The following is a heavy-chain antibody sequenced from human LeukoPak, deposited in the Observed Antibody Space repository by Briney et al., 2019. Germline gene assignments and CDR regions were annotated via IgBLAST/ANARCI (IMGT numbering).Heavy chain of an antibody. J-gene: IGHJ4*02. CDR2: IYYSGST. V-gene: IGHV4-59*01. CDR1: GGSISSYY. D-gene: IGHD5-24*01. CDR3: ARRRDGYNYFDY. Sequence: SETLSLTCTVSGGSISSYYWSWIRQPPGKGLEWIGYIYYSGSTNYNPSLKSRVTISVETSKNQFSLKLSSVTAADTAVYYCARRRDGYNYFDYWGQGTLVTVSS.